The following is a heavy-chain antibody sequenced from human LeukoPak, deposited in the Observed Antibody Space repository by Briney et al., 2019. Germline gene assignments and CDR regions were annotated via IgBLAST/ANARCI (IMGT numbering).Heavy chain of an antibody. D-gene: IGHD6-6*01. CDR2: IYWNDDK. CDR3: AHRDQRIAARFFDY. Sequence: SGPTLVYPTQTLTLTCTFSGFSLRTSGVGVGWIRQPPGKALEWLALIYWNDDKLYSPSLKSRLTITNDTTKNQVVLTMTNMDPVDTATYYCAHRDQRIAARFFDYWGQGTLVTVSS. V-gene: IGHV2-5*01. J-gene: IGHJ4*02. CDR1: GFSLRTSGVG.